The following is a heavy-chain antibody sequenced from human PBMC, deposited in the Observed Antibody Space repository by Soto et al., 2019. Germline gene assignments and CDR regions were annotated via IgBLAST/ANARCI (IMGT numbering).Heavy chain of an antibody. J-gene: IGHJ6*02. CDR1: GGTFSRYT. CDR3: ASHLTGVLVRGTSPPGGDNYGWDV. V-gene: IGHV1-69*02. CDR2: IIPILDIP. D-gene: IGHD2-8*02. Sequence: QVQLVQSGAEVKKPGSSVKVSCKASGGTFSRYTFTWVRQAPGQGLEWMGRIIPILDIPNYAQNFQGRVTITADKSTSTAYMELISLTSDDTAVYYWASHLTGVLVRGTSPPGGDNYGWDVWGQGTTVTVSS.